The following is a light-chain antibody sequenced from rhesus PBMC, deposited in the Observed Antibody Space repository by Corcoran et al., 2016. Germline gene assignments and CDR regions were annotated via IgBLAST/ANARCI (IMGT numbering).Light chain of an antibody. CDR3: QQYNALPYS. Sequence: SVGDKVTITCHASQAFSTWLAWYQLKLGKAPKPLIFATSIVQSGVPSRFSGNGSGTDYTLTISSLQPEDFATYYCQQYNALPYSFGQETKVEIK. CDR2: ATS. V-gene: IGKV1-19*01. J-gene: IGKJ2*01. CDR1: QAFSTW.